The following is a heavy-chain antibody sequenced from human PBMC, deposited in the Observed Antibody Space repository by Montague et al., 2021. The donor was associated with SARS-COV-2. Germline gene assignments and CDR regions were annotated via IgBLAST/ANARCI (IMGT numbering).Heavy chain of an antibody. V-gene: IGHV6-1*01. CDR2: TIYTGSAWYN. D-gene: IGHD3-10*01. Sequence: CAISGDSVSTYGVAWDWVRQSPSRGLEWLGMTIYTGSAWYNEYAESVKGRITINPDTPKNQFSLHLTSMTPEDTAVYYCARHSYRTFDFWGQGTLVTVSS. CDR3: ARHSYRTFDF. CDR1: GDSVSTYGVA. J-gene: IGHJ4*02.